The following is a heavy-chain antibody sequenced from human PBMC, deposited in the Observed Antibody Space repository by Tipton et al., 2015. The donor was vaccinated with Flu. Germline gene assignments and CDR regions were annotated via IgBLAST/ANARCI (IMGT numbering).Heavy chain of an antibody. V-gene: IGHV3-23*01. J-gene: IGHJ4*02. D-gene: IGHD3-3*01. CDR3: VKDGDFWSGYYTWDFDT. CDR1: GFIFNDYA. Sequence: SLRLSCAASGFIFNDYAMGWVRQTPGKVLEWVSGISRGGGSTYYADSVKGRFTISRDSSKDSLSLHMNNLRAEDTALYYCVKDGDFWSGYYTWDFDTRGQGTLVTVSS. CDR2: ISRGGGST.